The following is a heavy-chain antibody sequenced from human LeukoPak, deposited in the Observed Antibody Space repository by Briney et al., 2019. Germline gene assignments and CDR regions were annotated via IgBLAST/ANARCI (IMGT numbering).Heavy chain of an antibody. J-gene: IGHJ4*02. CDR3: ARLEEGATGNYFDY. CDR2: IYYSGST. D-gene: IGHD1-26*01. Sequence: PSETLSLTCTVSGGSISSSSYYWGWIRQPPGKGLEWIGSIYYSGSTYYNPSLKSRVTISVDTSKNQFSLKLSSVTAADTAVYYCARLEEGATGNYFDYWGQGTLVTVSS. CDR1: GGSISSSSYY. V-gene: IGHV4-39*01.